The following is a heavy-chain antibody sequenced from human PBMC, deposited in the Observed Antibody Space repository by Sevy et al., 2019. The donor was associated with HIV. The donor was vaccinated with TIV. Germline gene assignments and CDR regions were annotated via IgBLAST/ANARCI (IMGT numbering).Heavy chain of an antibody. D-gene: IGHD5-18*01. Sequence: GGSLRLSCAASGFTFSSYAMSWVRHAPGKGLEWVSAISGSGGSTYYADSVKGRFTISRDNSKNTLYLQMNSLRAEDTAVYYCANLAVETAMDYYYYGMDVWGQGTTVTVSS. CDR2: ISGSGGST. V-gene: IGHV3-23*01. CDR1: GFTFSSYA. J-gene: IGHJ6*02. CDR3: ANLAVETAMDYYYYGMDV.